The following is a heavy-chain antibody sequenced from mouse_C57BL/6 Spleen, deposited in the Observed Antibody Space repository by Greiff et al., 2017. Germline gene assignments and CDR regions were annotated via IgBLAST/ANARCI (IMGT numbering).Heavy chain of an antibody. CDR3: FITTVVSYYWAMDD. V-gene: IGHV1-7*01. D-gene: IGHD1-1*01. CDR1: GYTFTSYW. CDR2: INPSSGYT. J-gene: IGHJ4*01. Sequence: QVQLQQSGAELAKPGASVKLSCKASGYTFTSYWMHWVKQRPGQGLEWIGYINPSSGYTKYNQKFKDKATLTADKSSSTAYMQLSSLTYEDSAVYYCFITTVVSYYWAMDDWGQGTSVTVSA.